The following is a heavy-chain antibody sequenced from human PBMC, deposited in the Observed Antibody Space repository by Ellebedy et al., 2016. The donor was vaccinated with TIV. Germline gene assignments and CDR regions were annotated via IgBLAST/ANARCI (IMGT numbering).Heavy chain of an antibody. V-gene: IGHV3-30-3*01. CDR1: GFTFSSYA. J-gene: IGHJ4*02. CDR3: ARESGWLRTFDY. CDR2: ISYDGSNK. D-gene: IGHD5-12*01. Sequence: GGSLRLXCAASGFTFSSYAMHWVRQAPGKGLEWVAVISYDGSNKYYADSVKGRFTISRDNSKNTLYLQMNSLRAEDTAVYYCARESGWLRTFDYWGQGTLVTVSS.